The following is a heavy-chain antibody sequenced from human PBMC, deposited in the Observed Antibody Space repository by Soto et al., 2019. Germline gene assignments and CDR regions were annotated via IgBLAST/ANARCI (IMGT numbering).Heavy chain of an antibody. CDR3: ARADHDYGANY. J-gene: IGHJ4*02. D-gene: IGHD4-17*01. Sequence: SETLSLTCTVSGGSISSYDWSWIRQPPGKGLEWIGYIYYSGSTYYNPSLKSRVTISVDTSKNQFSLKLSSVTAADTAVYYCARADHDYGANYWGQGTLVTVSS. V-gene: IGHV4-30-4*08. CDR1: GGSISSYD. CDR2: IYYSGST.